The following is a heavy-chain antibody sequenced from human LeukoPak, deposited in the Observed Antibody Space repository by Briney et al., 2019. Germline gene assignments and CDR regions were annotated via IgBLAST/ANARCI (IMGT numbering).Heavy chain of an antibody. Sequence: AGESLKISCKGSGYSFTSYWIGWVRQMPGKGLEWMGIIYPGDSDTRYSASFQGQVTISADKSISTASLQWSSLKASDTAMYYCARRYYDILTGYAYDYWGQGTLVTVSS. CDR3: ARRYYDILTGYAYDY. CDR2: IYPGDSDT. D-gene: IGHD3-9*01. CDR1: GYSFTSYW. V-gene: IGHV5-51*01. J-gene: IGHJ4*02.